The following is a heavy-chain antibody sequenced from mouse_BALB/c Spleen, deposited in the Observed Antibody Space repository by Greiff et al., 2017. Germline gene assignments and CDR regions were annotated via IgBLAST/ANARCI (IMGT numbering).Heavy chain of an antibody. Sequence: QVQLQQSGPELVKPGASVKISCKASGYAFSSSWMNWVKQRPGQGLEWIGRIYPGDGDTNYNGKFKGKATLTADKSSSTAYMQLSSLNSVDSAVYFCARDGSSPYWYFDVWGAGTTVTVSS. J-gene: IGHJ1*01. CDR1: GYAFSSSW. CDR3: ARDGSSPYWYFDV. D-gene: IGHD1-1*01. CDR2: IYPGDGDT. V-gene: IGHV1-82*01.